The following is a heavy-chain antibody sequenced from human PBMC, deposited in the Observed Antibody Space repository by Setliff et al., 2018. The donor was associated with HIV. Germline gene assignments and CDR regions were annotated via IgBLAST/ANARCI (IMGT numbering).Heavy chain of an antibody. CDR3: ASPTAIPH. J-gene: IGHJ4*02. CDR2: INAGNGNT. V-gene: IGHV1-3*01. Sequence: GASVKVSCKASGNTFTSYAMHWVRQAPGQRLEWMGWINAGNGNTKYSRKFQGRVTITRDTSASTAYMELSSLRPEDTAVYYCASPTAIPHWGQGTLVTVSS. CDR1: GNTFTSYA. D-gene: IGHD2-21*02.